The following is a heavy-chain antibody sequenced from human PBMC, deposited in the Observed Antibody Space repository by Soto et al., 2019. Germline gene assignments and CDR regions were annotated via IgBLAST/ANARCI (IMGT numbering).Heavy chain of an antibody. Sequence: QVQLQESGPGLVKPSQTLSLTCTVSGGSISSGGYYWSWIRQHPGKGLEWIGYIYYSGSTYYNPSLKSRVTISEDTSKNQFSLKLSYVAAADTAVYYCARDSIFESNGMDVWGQGTTVTVSS. J-gene: IGHJ6*02. CDR1: GGSISSGGYY. CDR2: IYYSGST. CDR3: ARDSIFESNGMDV. V-gene: IGHV4-31*03. D-gene: IGHD3-3*01.